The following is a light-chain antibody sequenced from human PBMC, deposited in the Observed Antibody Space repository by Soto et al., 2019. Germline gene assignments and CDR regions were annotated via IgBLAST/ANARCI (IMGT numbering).Light chain of an antibody. CDR2: LNH. Sequence: SVRTQPPSASGAPGQRVAIFCCISGPNIGGNDVCWFQQLPGTAPKLLIYLNHQRPSGVPDRFSGAASGTSASPAISGLRSEDESDYYCVAWDDSLIACVFGTGTKVTVL. J-gene: IGLJ1*01. V-gene: IGLV1-47*02. CDR1: GPNIGGND. CDR3: VAWDDSLIACV.